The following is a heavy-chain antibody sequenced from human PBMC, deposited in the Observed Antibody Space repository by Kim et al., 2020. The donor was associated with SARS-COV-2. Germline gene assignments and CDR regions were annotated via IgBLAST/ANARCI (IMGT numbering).Heavy chain of an antibody. J-gene: IGHJ6*02. CDR2: INHSGST. D-gene: IGHD3-3*01. Sequence: SETLSLTCAVYGGSFSGYYWSWIRQPPGKGLEWIGEINHSGSTNYNPSLKSRVTISVDTSKNQFSLKLSSVTAADTAVYYCARALLGAFWSGYYDHYYGMDVWGQGTTVTVSS. CDR1: GGSFSGYY. V-gene: IGHV4-34*01. CDR3: ARALLGAFWSGYYDHYYGMDV.